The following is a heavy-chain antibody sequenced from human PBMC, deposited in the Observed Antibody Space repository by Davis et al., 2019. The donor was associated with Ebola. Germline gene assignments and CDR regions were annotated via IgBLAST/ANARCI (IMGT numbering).Heavy chain of an antibody. D-gene: IGHD6-19*01. CDR3: AKDRAAVADWYFDL. Sequence: GGSLRLPCAASGITLSSYSMNWVRQAPGKGLEWVSYISGYSSTISYADSVKGRFTISRDNSKNTLYLQMNSLRAEDTAVYYCAKDRAAVADWYFDLWGRGTLVTVSS. V-gene: IGHV3-48*04. CDR1: GITLSSYS. CDR2: ISGYSSTI. J-gene: IGHJ2*01.